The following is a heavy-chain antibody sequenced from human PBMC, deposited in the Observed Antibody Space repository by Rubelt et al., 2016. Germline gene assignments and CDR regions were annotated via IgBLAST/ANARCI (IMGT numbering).Heavy chain of an antibody. CDR1: GFTLGLYE. V-gene: IGHV3-30*04. D-gene: IGHD2/OR15-2a*01. CDR3: VREIIGGFGNHYYYGLDV. J-gene: IGHJ6*02. Sequence: YGGGVVQPGRSLRLSCAASGFTLGLYEMHWVRQAPGKGLEWVALISPDGKKKDYADSVKGRFTISRDNSKNTLYLQMHNLRAEDTAVYFCVREIIGGFGNHYYYGLDVWGQGTTVIVSS. CDR2: ISPDGKKK.